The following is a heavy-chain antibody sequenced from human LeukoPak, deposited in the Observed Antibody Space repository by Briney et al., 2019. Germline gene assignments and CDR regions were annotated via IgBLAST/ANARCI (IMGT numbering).Heavy chain of an antibody. CDR1: GYTLTELS. Sequence: ASVKVSCKVSGYTLTELSMHWVRQAPGKGLEWMGGFDPEDGETIYAQKFQGRVTITRNTSISTAYMELSSLRSEDTAVYYCARETTVTTWDYWGQGTLVTVSS. J-gene: IGHJ4*02. CDR2: FDPEDGET. CDR3: ARETTVTTWDY. D-gene: IGHD4-17*01. V-gene: IGHV1-24*01.